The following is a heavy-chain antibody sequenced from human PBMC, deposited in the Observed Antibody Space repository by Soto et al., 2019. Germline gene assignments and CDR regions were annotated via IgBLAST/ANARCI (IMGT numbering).Heavy chain of an antibody. CDR2: IIPIFGTA. J-gene: IGHJ2*01. D-gene: IGHD3-3*01. Sequence: QVQLVQSGAEVKKPGSSVKVSCKASGGTFSSYAISWVRQAPGQGLEWMGGIIPIFGTANYAQKFQGRVTIPADESTSTAYMELSSLRSEDTAVYYCARDFRFAGAMGWYFDLWGRGTLVTVSS. CDR3: ARDFRFAGAMGWYFDL. V-gene: IGHV1-69*12. CDR1: GGTFSSYA.